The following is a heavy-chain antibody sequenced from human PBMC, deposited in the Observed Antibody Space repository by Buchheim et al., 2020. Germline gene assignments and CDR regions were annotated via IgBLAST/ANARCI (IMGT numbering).Heavy chain of an antibody. J-gene: IGHJ1*01. Sequence: QVQLVQSGAEVKKPGSSVKVSCKASGGTFSSYAISWVRQAPGQGLEWMGGIIPIFGTANYAQKFQGRVTLTADESTSTAYMELSSLRSEDTAVYYCARMYGYYDSSGYPATYEYFQHWGQGTL. D-gene: IGHD3-22*01. V-gene: IGHV1-69*01. CDR1: GGTFSSYA. CDR2: IIPIFGTA. CDR3: ARMYGYYDSSGYPATYEYFQH.